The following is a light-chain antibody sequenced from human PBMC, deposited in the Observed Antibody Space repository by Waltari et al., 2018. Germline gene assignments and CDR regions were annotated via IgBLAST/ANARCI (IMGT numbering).Light chain of an antibody. CDR1: SSDAGGYNS. Sequence: QSALTQPRSVSGSPGQSVTIPCTGTSSDAGGYNSVSWYQQHPGKAPKLMISDVSKRPSGVPDRFSGSKSGNTASLTISGLQAEDEADYYCCSYAGSYTLVFGGGTKLTVL. V-gene: IGLV2-11*01. CDR3: CSYAGSYTLV. CDR2: DVS. J-gene: IGLJ2*01.